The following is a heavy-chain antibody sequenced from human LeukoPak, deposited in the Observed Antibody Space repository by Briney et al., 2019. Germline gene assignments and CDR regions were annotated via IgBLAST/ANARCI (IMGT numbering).Heavy chain of an antibody. V-gene: IGHV3-30*03. Sequence: GGSLRLSCAASGFTFSSYGMQWVRLAPGKGLEWVAIISYDGSNKYYVDSVKGRFTISRDNSKNTMYMQMNSLRAEDTAVYYCAREGCGGDCYGRMDVWGQGTTVTVSS. CDR2: ISYDGSNK. CDR1: GFTFSSYG. J-gene: IGHJ6*02. D-gene: IGHD2-21*02. CDR3: AREGCGGDCYGRMDV.